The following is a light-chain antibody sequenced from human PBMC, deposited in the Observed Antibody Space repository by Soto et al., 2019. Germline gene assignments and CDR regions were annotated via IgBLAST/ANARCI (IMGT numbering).Light chain of an antibody. Sequence: EIVLTQSPATLSLSPGERATLSCRASQSVSKYLAWYQQKPGQAPRLLIYDASNSATGIPAWFSVSGSGTDFSLTISTLEPEDFAVYYCHQHINRLSFGGGTKVEIK. CDR1: QSVSKY. V-gene: IGKV3-11*01. CDR3: HQHINRLS. J-gene: IGKJ4*01. CDR2: DAS.